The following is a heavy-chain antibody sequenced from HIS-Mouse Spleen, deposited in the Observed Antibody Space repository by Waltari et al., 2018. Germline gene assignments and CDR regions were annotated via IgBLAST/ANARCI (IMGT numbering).Heavy chain of an antibody. J-gene: IGHJ3*02. CDR1: GGHISSSSYY. D-gene: IGHD5-12*01. V-gene: IGHV4-39*07. Sequence: QLQLQESGPGLVKPSETLSLPCTVSGGHISSSSYYWGWIRHPPGKGLGWIGSIYYSGSTYYNPSLKSRVTISVDTSKNQFSLKLSSVTAADTAVYYCARDGYSGYGHDAFDIWGQGTMVTVSS. CDR3: ARDGYSGYGHDAFDI. CDR2: IYYSGST.